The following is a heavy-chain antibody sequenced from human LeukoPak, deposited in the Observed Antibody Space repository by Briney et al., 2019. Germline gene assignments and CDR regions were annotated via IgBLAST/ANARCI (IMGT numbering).Heavy chain of an antibody. Sequence: GGSLRLSCAASGFTFSSYSMNWVRQAPGKELEWVSSISSSSSYIYYADSVKGRFTISRDNAKNSLYLQMNSLRAEDTAVYYCARESGARLNWFDPWGQGTLVTVSS. CDR2: ISSSSSYI. V-gene: IGHV3-21*01. D-gene: IGHD6-6*01. J-gene: IGHJ5*02. CDR1: GFTFSSYS. CDR3: ARESGARLNWFDP.